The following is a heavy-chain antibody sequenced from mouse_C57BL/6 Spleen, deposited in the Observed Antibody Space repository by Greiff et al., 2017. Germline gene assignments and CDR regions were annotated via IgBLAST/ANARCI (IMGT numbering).Heavy chain of an antibody. CDR3: ARDPDGYYPYYFDY. CDR2: ISDGGSYT. Sequence: EVMLVESGGGLVKPGGSLKLSCAASGFTFSSYAMSWVRQTPEKRLEWVATISDGGSYTYYPDNVKGRFTISRDNAKNNLYLQMSHLKSEDTAMYYCARDPDGYYPYYFDYWGQGTTLTVSS. J-gene: IGHJ2*01. CDR1: GFTFSSYA. D-gene: IGHD2-3*01. V-gene: IGHV5-4*01.